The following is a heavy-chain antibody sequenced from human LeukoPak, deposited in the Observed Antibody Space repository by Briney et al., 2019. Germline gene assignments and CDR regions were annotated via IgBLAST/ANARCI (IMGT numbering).Heavy chain of an antibody. V-gene: IGHV3-53*01. Sequence: GGSLRLSCAVSGFAVSTNYMSWVRQAPGKGLEWVSIIYSADTPYYVDSVKGRFTISRDSSKNTLYLQMNSLRAEDTAVYYCARGLLKGQLHLGYSYYMDVWGKGTTITVSS. J-gene: IGHJ6*03. CDR1: GFAVSTNY. CDR2: IYSADTP. D-gene: IGHD2-2*01. CDR3: ARGLLKGQLHLGYSYYMDV.